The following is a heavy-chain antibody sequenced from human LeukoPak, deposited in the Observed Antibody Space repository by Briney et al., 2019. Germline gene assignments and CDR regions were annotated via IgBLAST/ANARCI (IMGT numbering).Heavy chain of an antibody. CDR1: GYNFPSYT. Sequence: GASVKVSCKTSGYNFPSYTMHWLRQAPGQSPEWMGSINGDNGNTGYSEKFQDRVTFTRNTSASSAYMELSSLRFEDTAVYYCARSSSGTYHYWGQGTLVTVSS. J-gene: IGHJ4*02. V-gene: IGHV1-3*01. CDR2: INGDNGNT. D-gene: IGHD3-10*01. CDR3: ARSSSGTYHY.